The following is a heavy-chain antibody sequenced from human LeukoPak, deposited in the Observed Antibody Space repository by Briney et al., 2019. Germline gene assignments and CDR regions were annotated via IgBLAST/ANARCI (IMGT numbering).Heavy chain of an antibody. CDR1: GYTFTSYG. V-gene: IGHV1-18*01. D-gene: IGHD6-19*01. CDR3: ARDIAVAGPYYYYYYGMDV. J-gene: IGHJ6*02. Sequence: ASVKVSCKASGYTFTSYGISWVRQAPGQGLEWMGWISAYNGNTNYAQKLQGRVTMTTDTSTSTAYMELRSLRSDDTAVYYCARDIAVAGPYYYYYYGMDVWGQGTMVTVSS. CDR2: ISAYNGNT.